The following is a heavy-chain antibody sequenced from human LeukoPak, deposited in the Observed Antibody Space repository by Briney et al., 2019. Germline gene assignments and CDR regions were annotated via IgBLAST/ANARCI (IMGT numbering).Heavy chain of an antibody. CDR3: ARVRTKNYGEYYFDY. D-gene: IGHD1-7*01. V-gene: IGHV4-4*02. J-gene: IGHJ4*02. CDR2: IYHDGST. Sequence: PSETLSLTFAVSGGSISSNNWWIWVRQSPEKGLEWIGEIYHDGSTNYNPSLKSRVTISVDTSKNQFSLKLSSVTAADTAVYYCARVRTKNYGEYYFDYWGRGTLVTVSS. CDR1: GGSISSNNW.